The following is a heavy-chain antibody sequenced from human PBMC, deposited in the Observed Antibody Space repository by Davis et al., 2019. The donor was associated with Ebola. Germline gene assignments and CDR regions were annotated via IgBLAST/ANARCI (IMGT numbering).Heavy chain of an antibody. CDR2: ISAYNGNT. J-gene: IGHJ3*02. CDR1: GYTFTTYG. V-gene: IGHV1-18*01. Sequence: ASVKVSCKASGYTFTTYGISWVRQAPGQGLEWMGWISAYNGNTNYAQKLQGRVTMTTDTSTSTAYMELRSLRSDDTAVYYCARDSFSGHRLGPHAFDIWGQGTMVTVSS. CDR3: ARDSFSGHRLGPHAFDI. D-gene: IGHD3-10*01.